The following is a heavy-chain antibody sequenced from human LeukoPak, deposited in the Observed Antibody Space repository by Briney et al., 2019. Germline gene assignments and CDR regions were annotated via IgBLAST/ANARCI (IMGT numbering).Heavy chain of an antibody. CDR2: INSDGSST. Sequence: PGGSLRLSCAASGLTFSSYWLHWVRQAPGKGLVWVSRINSDGSSTSYADGVKGRFTISRDNAKNTVYLQMNSLRAEDTAVYYCTRGGPFGDYWGQGTLVTVSS. J-gene: IGHJ4*02. D-gene: IGHD3-16*01. CDR1: GLTFSSYW. CDR3: TRGGPFGDY. V-gene: IGHV3-74*01.